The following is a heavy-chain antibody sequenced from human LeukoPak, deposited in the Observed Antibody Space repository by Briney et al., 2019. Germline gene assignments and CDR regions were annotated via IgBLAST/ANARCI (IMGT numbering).Heavy chain of an antibody. CDR1: GFTFNNYW. V-gene: IGHV3-74*01. CDR2: INNDGSSA. CDR3: ARGGGLDV. D-gene: IGHD3-16*01. J-gene: IGHJ6*02. Sequence: GSLRLSCAASGFTFNNYWIHWVRQVPGKGLVWVSRINNDGSSASYVDSVKGRFTISRDNAKNSLYLQMSNLRAEDTAVYFCARGGGLDVWGQGATVTVSS.